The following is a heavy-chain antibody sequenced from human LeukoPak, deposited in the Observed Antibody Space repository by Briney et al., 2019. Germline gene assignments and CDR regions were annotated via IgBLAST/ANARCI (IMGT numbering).Heavy chain of an antibody. CDR2: ISVYNGHT. V-gene: IGHV1-18*01. CDR1: GYTFTTYG. CDR3: ARDAIRGGPGDY. Sequence: ASVMVSCKASGYTFTTYGITWVRQAPGQGLEWMGWISVYNGHTNYAQKLQGRVTMTADTSTSTAYMELRSLRSDDTAVYYCARDAIRGGPGDYWGQGTLVTVSS. D-gene: IGHD3-16*01. J-gene: IGHJ4*02.